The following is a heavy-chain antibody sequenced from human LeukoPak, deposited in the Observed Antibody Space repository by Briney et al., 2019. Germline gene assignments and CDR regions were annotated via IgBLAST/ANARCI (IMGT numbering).Heavy chain of an antibody. Sequence: GRSLRLSCEASGFTFSNYAMHWVRRAPGKGLGWVALISYDGSTKHYADSVKGRFTISRDNSKNTLSLQINSLRSEDTAVYYCAKDLHYYGPGSSPQYWGQGTLVTVSS. CDR3: AKDLHYYGPGSSPQY. CDR1: GFTFSNYA. V-gene: IGHV3-30*18. J-gene: IGHJ4*02. CDR2: ISYDGSTK. D-gene: IGHD3-10*01.